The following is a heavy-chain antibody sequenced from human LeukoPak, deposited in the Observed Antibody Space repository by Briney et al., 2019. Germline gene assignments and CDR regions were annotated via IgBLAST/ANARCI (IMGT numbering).Heavy chain of an antibody. CDR1: GFTFSSYA. CDR2: ISYDGSNK. CDR3: ARDWDPATAILRPLGAFDI. V-gene: IGHV3-30-3*01. Sequence: QPGRSLRLSCAASGFTFSSYAMHWVRQAPGKGLEWVAVISYDGSNKYYADSVKGRFTISRDNSKNTLYLQMNSLRAEDTAVYYCARDWDPATAILRPLGAFDIWGQGTMVTVSS. J-gene: IGHJ3*02. D-gene: IGHD2-2*02.